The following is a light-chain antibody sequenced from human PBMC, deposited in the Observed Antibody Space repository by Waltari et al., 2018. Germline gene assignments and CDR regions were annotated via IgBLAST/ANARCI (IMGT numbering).Light chain of an antibody. CDR3: QQTYSTPRT. CDR2: AAS. V-gene: IGKV1-39*01. Sequence: DIQMTQSPSFLSASVGDRDTISCRASLSIGTYLNWFQQKAGEAPKLLISAASSLQPGVPSRFSGGGSGTDFTLIIASLQPDDLVSYYCQQTYSTPRTFGQGTKLEI. CDR1: LSIGTY. J-gene: IGKJ2*01.